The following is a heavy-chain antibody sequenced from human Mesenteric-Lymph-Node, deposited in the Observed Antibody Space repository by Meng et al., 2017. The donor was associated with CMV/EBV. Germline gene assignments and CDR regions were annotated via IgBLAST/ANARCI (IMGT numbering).Heavy chain of an antibody. CDR1: GFTFSDYY. J-gene: IGHJ6*02. CDR3: ARDDCSSTSCSLPWYYYYGMDV. V-gene: IGHV3-11*04. D-gene: IGHD2-2*01. CDR2: ISSSGSTI. Sequence: GESLKISCAASGFTFSDYYMSWIRQAPGKGLEWVSYISSSGSTIYYADSVKGRFTISRDNAKNSLYLQMNSLRAEDTAVYYCARDDCSSTSCSLPWYYYYGMDVWGQGTTVTVSS.